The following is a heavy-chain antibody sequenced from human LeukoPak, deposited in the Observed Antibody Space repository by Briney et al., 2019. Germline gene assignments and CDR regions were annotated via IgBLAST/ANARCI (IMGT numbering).Heavy chain of an antibody. D-gene: IGHD6-13*01. Sequence: ASVKVTCKASGYTFTCYYMHWVRQAHAQGLEWMGWINPNSGGTDYAQKFQGRVTMTRDTSISTAYMELSRLRSDDTAVYYCAAAAGLGNAFDIWGQGTMVTVSS. J-gene: IGHJ3*02. CDR2: INPNSGGT. CDR1: GYTFTCYY. CDR3: AAAAGLGNAFDI. V-gene: IGHV1-2*02.